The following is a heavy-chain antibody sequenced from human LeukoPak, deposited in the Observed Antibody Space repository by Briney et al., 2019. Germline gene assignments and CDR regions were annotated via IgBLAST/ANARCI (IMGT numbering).Heavy chain of an antibody. V-gene: IGHV4-34*01. CDR2: INHSGST. D-gene: IGHD2-2*01. Sequence: SETLSLTCAVYGGSFSGYYWSWIRQPPGKGLEWIGEINHSGSTNYNPSLKSRVTIPVDTSKNQFSLKLSSVTAADTAVYYCARVRYCSSTSCYSKSAFDIWGQGTMVTVSS. CDR1: GGSFSGYY. CDR3: ARVRYCSSTSCYSKSAFDI. J-gene: IGHJ3*02.